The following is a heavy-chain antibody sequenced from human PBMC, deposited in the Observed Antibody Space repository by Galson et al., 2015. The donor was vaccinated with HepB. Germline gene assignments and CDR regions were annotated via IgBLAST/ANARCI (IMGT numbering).Heavy chain of an antibody. CDR1: GLTFSGSG. Sequence: SLRLSCAASGLTFSGSGMHWVRQASGKGLEWVGRIRIKPNNYATSYAESVKGRFIISRDDLKNMAYLKMNSLKTEDTAVYYCTRQEDYYDAGFDYWGQGVLVTVSS. V-gene: IGHV3-73*01. D-gene: IGHD3-22*01. J-gene: IGHJ4*02. CDR2: IRIKPNNYAT. CDR3: TRQEDYYDAGFDY.